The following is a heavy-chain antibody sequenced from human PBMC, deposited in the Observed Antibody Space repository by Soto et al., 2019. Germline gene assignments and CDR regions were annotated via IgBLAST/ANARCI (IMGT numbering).Heavy chain of an antibody. CDR3: ARGRGSGWTTIEY. CDR1: GDSISSGGYY. V-gene: IGHV4-30-2*01. J-gene: IGHJ4*02. Sequence: PSETLSLTCTVSGDSISSGGYYWSWIRQPPGKGLECIGYIYHSGSTYYNPSLKSRVTISVDTSKNQFSLKLSSVTAADTAVYYCARGRGSGWTTIEYWGQGALVTVYS. CDR2: IYHSGST. D-gene: IGHD6-19*01.